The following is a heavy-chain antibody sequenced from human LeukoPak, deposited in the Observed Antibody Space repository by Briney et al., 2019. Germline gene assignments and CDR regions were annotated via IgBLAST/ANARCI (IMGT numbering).Heavy chain of an antibody. J-gene: IGHJ3*02. CDR3: ARDKGIKRSFDI. D-gene: IGHD5-18*01. CDR1: GFTFSNYA. V-gene: IGHV3-23*01. CDR2: ISDRGSTI. Sequence: PGGSLRLSCAASGFTFSNYAVAWVRQAPGKGLEWVSVISDRGSTIFYADPVKGRFTISRDNSKNTLYLQMNSLRAEDTAVYYCARDKGIKRSFDIWGQGTLVTVYS.